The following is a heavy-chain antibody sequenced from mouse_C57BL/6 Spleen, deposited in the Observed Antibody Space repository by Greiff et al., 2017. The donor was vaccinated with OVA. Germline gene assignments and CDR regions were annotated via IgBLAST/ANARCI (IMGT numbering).Heavy chain of an antibody. CDR3: ARSIYDYDGGFAY. D-gene: IGHD2-4*01. V-gene: IGHV1-22*01. CDR1: GYTFTDYN. J-gene: IGHJ3*01. CDR2: INPNNGGT. Sequence: EVQLQQSGPELVKPGASVKMSCKASGYTFTDYNMHWVKQSHGKSLEWIGYINPNNGGTSYNQKFKGKATLTVNKSSSTAYMELRSLTSEDSAVYYCARSIYDYDGGFAYWGQGTLVTVSA.